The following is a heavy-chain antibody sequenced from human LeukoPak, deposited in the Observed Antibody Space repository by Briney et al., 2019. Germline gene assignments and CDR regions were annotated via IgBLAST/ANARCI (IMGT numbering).Heavy chain of an antibody. J-gene: IGHJ4*02. D-gene: IGHD3-22*01. CDR3: ARGFRGYDSSGYYFGFDY. CDR2: IYYSGST. CDR1: GGSISSYY. Sequence: NSSETLSLTCTVSGGSISSYYWSWIRQPPGKGLEWTGYIYYSGSTNYNPSLKSRVTISVDTSKNQFSLKLSSVTAADTAVYYCARGFRGYDSSGYYFGFDYWGQGTLVTVSS. V-gene: IGHV4-59*01.